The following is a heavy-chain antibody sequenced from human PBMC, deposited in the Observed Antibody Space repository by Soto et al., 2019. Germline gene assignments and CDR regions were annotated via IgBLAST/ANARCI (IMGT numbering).Heavy chain of an antibody. CDR2: IYWDDDK. D-gene: IGHD3-3*01. CDR1: GFSLTTSGVG. V-gene: IGHV2-5*02. CDR3: AHRVLRTVFGLVTTTAIYFDF. Sequence: QITLNESGPTQVKPRQTLTLTCTFSGFSLTTSGVGVGWIRQSPGKAPEWLALIYWDDDKRYSPSLKSRLTTTKATSKNPVLLTMADLDPADTATYYCAHRVLRTVFGLVTTTAIYFDFWGQGTPVAVSS. J-gene: IGHJ4*02.